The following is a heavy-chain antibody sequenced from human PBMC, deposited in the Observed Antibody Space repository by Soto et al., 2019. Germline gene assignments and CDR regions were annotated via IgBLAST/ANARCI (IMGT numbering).Heavy chain of an antibody. V-gene: IGHV4-30-4*01. Sequence: QVQLQESGPGLVKPSQTLSLTCSVSGGSISSGDYNWSWIRQTPGKGLEWIGYIYYRGGPYYNPSLKSRVIISVDTSKNQFSLMVTSVTAADTAVYYCARGGYKYGANAFDIWGQGTIVTVSS. CDR3: ARGGYKYGANAFDI. D-gene: IGHD5-18*01. CDR1: GGSISSGDYN. CDR2: IYYRGGP. J-gene: IGHJ3*02.